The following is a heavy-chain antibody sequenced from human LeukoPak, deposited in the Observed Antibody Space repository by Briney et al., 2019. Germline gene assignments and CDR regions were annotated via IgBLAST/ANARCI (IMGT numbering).Heavy chain of an antibody. J-gene: IGHJ3*02. Sequence: SETLSLTCTVSGGSISSSSYYWGWIRQPPGKGLEWIWGIYYSGSTYYNPSLKSRVTISVDTSKNQFSLKLSSVTAADTAVYYCVPVLRYFVGNALDIWGQGTMVTVSS. V-gene: IGHV4-39*07. D-gene: IGHD3-9*01. CDR2: IYYSGST. CDR1: GGSISSSSYY. CDR3: VPVLRYFVGNALDI.